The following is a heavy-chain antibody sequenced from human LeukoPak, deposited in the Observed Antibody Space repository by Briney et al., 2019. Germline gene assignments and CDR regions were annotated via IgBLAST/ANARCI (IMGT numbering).Heavy chain of an antibody. CDR2: ISGTGSST. Sequence: GGSLRLSCEASGFTFGNYAMNWVRQAPGKGLEWVSTISGTGSSTYYADSAKGRFTISRDNAKNTLYLEMNTLRAEDTAVYYCARASKNTAWSHFDYWGQGTLVTVSS. J-gene: IGHJ4*02. V-gene: IGHV3-23*01. D-gene: IGHD1/OR15-1a*01. CDR3: ARASKNTAWSHFDY. CDR1: GFTFGNYA.